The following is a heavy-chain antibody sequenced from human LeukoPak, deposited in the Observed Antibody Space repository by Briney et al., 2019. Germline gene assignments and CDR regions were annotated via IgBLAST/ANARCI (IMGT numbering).Heavy chain of an antibody. CDR3: AREAAAGGDYMDV. D-gene: IGHD6-13*01. CDR2: ISYDGSNK. CDR1: GFTFSSYA. V-gene: IGHV3-30-3*01. J-gene: IGHJ6*03. Sequence: GGSLRLSCAASGFTFSSYAMHWVRQAPGKGLEWVAVISYDGSNKYYADSVKGRFTISRDNSKNTLYLQMNSLRAEDTAVYYCAREAAAGGDYMDVWGKGTTVTVSS.